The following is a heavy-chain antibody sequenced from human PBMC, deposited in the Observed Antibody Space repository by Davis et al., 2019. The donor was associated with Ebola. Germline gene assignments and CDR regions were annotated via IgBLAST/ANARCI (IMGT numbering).Heavy chain of an antibody. J-gene: IGHJ6*02. V-gene: IGHV1-46*01. Sequence: AASVKVSCKASGYTLVSYYAHWVRQAPGQGLEWMGIINPSGGTTTYAQKFQGRVTITADKSTSTAYMELSSLRSEDTAVYYCARSTRKGDNSYGYDYYYYGMDVWGQGTTVTVSS. CDR1: GYTLVSYY. CDR2: INPSGGTT. CDR3: ARSTRKGDNSYGYDYYYYGMDV. D-gene: IGHD5-18*01.